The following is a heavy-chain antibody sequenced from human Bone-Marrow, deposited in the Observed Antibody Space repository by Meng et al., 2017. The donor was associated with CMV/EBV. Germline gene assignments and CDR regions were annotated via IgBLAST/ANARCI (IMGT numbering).Heavy chain of an antibody. V-gene: IGHV3-21*01. CDR2: ISSSSSYI. CDR3: SREYSGSYYVNYNYYGMDV. CDR1: GFTFSSYS. J-gene: IGHJ6*02. D-gene: IGHD1-26*01. Sequence: GGSLRLSCAASGFTFSSYSMNWVRQAPGKGLEWVSSISSSSSYIYYADSVKGRFTISRDNAKNSLYLQMNSLRAEDTAVYYCSREYSGSYYVNYNYYGMDVWGQGTTVTVSS.